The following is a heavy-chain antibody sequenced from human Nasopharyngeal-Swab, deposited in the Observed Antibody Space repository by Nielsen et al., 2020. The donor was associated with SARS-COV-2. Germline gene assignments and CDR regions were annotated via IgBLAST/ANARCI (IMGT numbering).Heavy chain of an antibody. CDR2: ISWNSGST. CDR1: GLTFDDYA. CDR3: AKDISADDGSGSYYPRGGFDP. Sequence: SLKISCAASGLTFDDYAMHWVRQAPGKGLEWVSGISWNSGSTGYADSVKGRFTISRDNAKNSLYLQMNSLRAEDTALYYCAKDISADDGSGSYYPRGGFDPWGQGTLVTVSS. D-gene: IGHD3-10*01. V-gene: IGHV3-9*01. J-gene: IGHJ5*02.